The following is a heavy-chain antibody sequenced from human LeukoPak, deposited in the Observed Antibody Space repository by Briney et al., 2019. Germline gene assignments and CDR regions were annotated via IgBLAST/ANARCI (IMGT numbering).Heavy chain of an antibody. CDR1: GGSISSYY. V-gene: IGHV4-59*08. Sequence: SETLSLTCTVSGGSISSYYWSWIRQPPGKGLEWIGYIYYSGSTNYNPSLKSRVTISVDTSKNQFSLKLSSVTAADTAVYYCARGLSQWEPLYYFDYWGQGTLVTVSS. CDR2: IYYSGST. CDR3: ARGLSQWEPLYYFDY. J-gene: IGHJ4*02. D-gene: IGHD1-26*01.